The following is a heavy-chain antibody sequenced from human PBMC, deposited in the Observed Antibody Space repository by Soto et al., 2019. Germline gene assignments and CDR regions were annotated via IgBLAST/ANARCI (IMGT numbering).Heavy chain of an antibody. Sequence: GESLKISFKGSGYSFTHYWIGWVRQMPVKGLEWMGLIYPYDSETRYSPSFQGQVTMSVDKSISTAYLQWSTLKASDTAMYYCLRRPDGGSYFDYAAQETLVTVPS. V-gene: IGHV5-51*01. CDR2: IYPYDSET. D-gene: IGHD3-10*01. J-gene: IGHJ4*02. CDR3: LRRPDGGSYFDY. CDR1: GYSFTHYW.